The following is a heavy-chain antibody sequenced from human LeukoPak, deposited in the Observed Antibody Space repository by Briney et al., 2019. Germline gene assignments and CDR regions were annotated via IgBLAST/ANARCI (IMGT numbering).Heavy chain of an antibody. CDR2: ISYDGSNK. D-gene: IGHD5-18*01. CDR1: GFMFSSNW. V-gene: IGHV3-30*03. CDR3: TARGYSYGPHDAFDI. Sequence: GSLRLSCAASGFMFSSNWMSWVRLAPGKGLEWVAVISYDGSNKYYADSVKGRFTISRDNSKNTLYLQMNSLRAEDTAVYYCTARGYSYGPHDAFDIWGQGTMVTVSS. J-gene: IGHJ3*02.